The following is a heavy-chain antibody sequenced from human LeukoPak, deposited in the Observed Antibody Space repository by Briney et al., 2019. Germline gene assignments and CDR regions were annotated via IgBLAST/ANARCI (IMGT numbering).Heavy chain of an antibody. CDR1: GFTVSSNY. Sequence: GGSLRLSCAASGFTVSSNYMSWVRQAPGKGLEWVSSISSSSSYIYYADSVKGRFTNSRDNAKNSLYLQMNSLRAEDTAVYYCARDFYCSSTSCYTFVGNYYYYGMDVWGQGTTVTVSS. CDR2: ISSSSSYI. CDR3: ARDFYCSSTSCYTFVGNYYYYGMDV. D-gene: IGHD2-2*02. V-gene: IGHV3-21*01. J-gene: IGHJ6*02.